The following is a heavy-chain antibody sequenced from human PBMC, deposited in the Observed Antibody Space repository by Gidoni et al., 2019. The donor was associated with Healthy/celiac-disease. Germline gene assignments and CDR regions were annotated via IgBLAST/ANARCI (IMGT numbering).Heavy chain of an antibody. V-gene: IGHV3-33*01. D-gene: IGHD6-19*01. CDR2: IWYDGSNK. CDR1: GFPFSSYG. J-gene: IGHJ4*02. Sequence: QVQLVESGGGVVQPGRSLRLSCAASGFPFSSYGMHWVRQAPGKGLEWVAVIWYDGSNKYYADSVKGRFTISRDNSKNTLYLQMNSLRAEDTAVYYCARDEGQWLGIDYWGQGTLVTVSS. CDR3: ARDEGQWLGIDY.